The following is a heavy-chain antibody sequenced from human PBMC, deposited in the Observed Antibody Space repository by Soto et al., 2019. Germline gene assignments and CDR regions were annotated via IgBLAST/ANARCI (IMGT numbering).Heavy chain of an antibody. Sequence: QVQLVESGGGVVQPGRSLRLSCAASGFTFSSYAMHWVRQAPGKGLEWVAVISSDGSNKYYADSVKGRFTISRDNSKNTLYLQMNSLRAEDTAVYYCARDRGDTAMVGDAFDIWGQGTMVTVSS. J-gene: IGHJ3*02. CDR1: GFTFSSYA. V-gene: IGHV3-30-3*01. CDR3: ARDRGDTAMVGDAFDI. D-gene: IGHD5-18*01. CDR2: ISSDGSNK.